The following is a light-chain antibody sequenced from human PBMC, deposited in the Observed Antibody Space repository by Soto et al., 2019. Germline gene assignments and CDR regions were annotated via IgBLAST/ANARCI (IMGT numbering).Light chain of an antibody. V-gene: IGLV4-69*01. Sequence: QPVLTQSPSASASLGASVKLTCTLSSGHSSYAIAWHQQQPEKGPRYLMKVNSDGSHTKGDGIPDRFSGSSSGAERYLTISSLQSEDAADYYCQTWGTGIRVFGGGTKVTVL. J-gene: IGLJ3*02. CDR1: SGHSSYA. CDR3: QTWGTGIRV. CDR2: VNSDGSH.